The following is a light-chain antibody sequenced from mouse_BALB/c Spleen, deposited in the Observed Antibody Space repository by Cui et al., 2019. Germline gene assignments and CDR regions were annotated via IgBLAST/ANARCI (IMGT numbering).Light chain of an antibody. CDR1: QDVGTA. CDR2: WAS. Sequence: DIVMTPSHKFMSISVGDRVSITCKASQDVGTAVAWYQQKPGQSPKLLINWASTRHTGVPDRFTSSGSGADFTLTIINVQSEDLADYYCQQYSSYPLTFGAGTKLELK. J-gene: IGKJ5*01. V-gene: IGKV6-23*01. CDR3: QQYSSYPLT.